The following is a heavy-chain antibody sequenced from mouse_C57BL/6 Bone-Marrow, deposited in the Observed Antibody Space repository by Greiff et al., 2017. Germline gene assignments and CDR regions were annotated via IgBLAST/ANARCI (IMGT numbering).Heavy chain of an antibody. CDR2: INPSTGGT. CDR3: SRGGFYWYFVV. Sequence: EVMLVESGPELVKPGASVKISCKASGYSFTGYYMNWVKQSPEKSLEWIGEINPSTGGTTYKQKFKAKATLTVDKSSSTAYMQLKSLTSEDSAVYYCSRGGFYWYFVVWGTGTTVTVSS. CDR1: GYSFTGYY. J-gene: IGHJ1*03. V-gene: IGHV1-42*01.